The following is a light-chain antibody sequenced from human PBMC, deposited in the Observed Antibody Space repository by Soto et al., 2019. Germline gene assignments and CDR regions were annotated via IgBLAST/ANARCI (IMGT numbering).Light chain of an antibody. CDR1: QSVRSN. V-gene: IGKV3-15*01. CDR2: GAS. J-gene: IGKJ4*01. CDR3: QQYSSWPLT. Sequence: EIVMTQSPATLSVSPGERATLSCRASQSVRSNYLSWYQQKPGQAPRLLIYGASTRATGFPARFSGSGSGTEFTLTISSLHSEDFAVYYCQQYSSWPLTFGGGTKVEIK.